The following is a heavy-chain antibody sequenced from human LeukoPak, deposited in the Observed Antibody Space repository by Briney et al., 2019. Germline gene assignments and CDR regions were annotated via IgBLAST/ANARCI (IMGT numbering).Heavy chain of an antibody. D-gene: IGHD2-2*01. V-gene: IGHV3-11*01. Sequence: GGSLRLSCAASGFTFSDYYMSWIRQAPGKGLEWVSYISSSGSTIYYADSVKGRFTISRDNAKNSLYLQMNSLRAEDTAVYYCARDHCSSTSCYWDYWGQGSLVTVSS. J-gene: IGHJ4*02. CDR2: ISSSGSTI. CDR3: ARDHCSSTSCYWDY. CDR1: GFTFSDYY.